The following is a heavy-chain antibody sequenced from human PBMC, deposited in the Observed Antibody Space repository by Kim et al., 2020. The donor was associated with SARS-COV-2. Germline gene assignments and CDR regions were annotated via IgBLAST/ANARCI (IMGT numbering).Heavy chain of an antibody. V-gene: IGHV3-23*01. Sequence: GRFTISRDNSKNTLYLQMNSLRAEDTAVYYCAKEAHYTMIVVVTNWFDPWGQGTLVTVSS. D-gene: IGHD3-22*01. J-gene: IGHJ5*02. CDR3: AKEAHYTMIVVVTNWFDP.